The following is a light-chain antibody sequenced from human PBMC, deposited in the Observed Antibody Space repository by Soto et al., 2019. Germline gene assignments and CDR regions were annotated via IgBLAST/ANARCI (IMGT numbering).Light chain of an antibody. CDR2: DAS. CDR3: HHFGSLPET. V-gene: IGKV3-20*01. Sequence: EIVLTQSPDTLSLSPGERATLSCRASQSVDSNYLAWYQQKPGQAPRVLIYDASIRATGIPDRFSGSGSGTDFTLTISRLEPEDSAVYYCHHFGSLPETFGQGTNVE. CDR1: QSVDSNY. J-gene: IGKJ1*01.